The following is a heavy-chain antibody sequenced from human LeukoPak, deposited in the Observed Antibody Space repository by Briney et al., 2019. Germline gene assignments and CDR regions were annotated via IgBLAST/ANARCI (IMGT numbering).Heavy chain of an antibody. CDR1: GGTFSSYA. Sequence: ASVKVSCKASGGTFSSYAISWVRQAPGQGLEWMGGIIPIFGTANYAQKFQGRVTITADESTSTAYMELSSLRSEDTAVYYCAREGTYYDILTGYLSPPHAFDIWGQGTMVTVSS. CDR2: IIPIFGTA. D-gene: IGHD3-9*01. J-gene: IGHJ3*02. V-gene: IGHV1-69*01. CDR3: AREGTYYDILTGYLSPPHAFDI.